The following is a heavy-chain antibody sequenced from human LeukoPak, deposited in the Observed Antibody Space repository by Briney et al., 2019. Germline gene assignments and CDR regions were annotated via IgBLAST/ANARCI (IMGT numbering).Heavy chain of an antibody. V-gene: IGHV1-8*02. CDR2: MNPNSGNT. J-gene: IGHJ4*02. Sequence: ASVKVSCKASGYTFTSYYMHWVRQAPGQGLEWMGWMNPNSGNTGYAQKFQGRVTMTRNTSISTAYMELSSLRSEDTAVYYCARGRGTVNYWGQGTLVTVSS. CDR1: GYTFTSYY. D-gene: IGHD3-16*01. CDR3: ARGRGTVNY.